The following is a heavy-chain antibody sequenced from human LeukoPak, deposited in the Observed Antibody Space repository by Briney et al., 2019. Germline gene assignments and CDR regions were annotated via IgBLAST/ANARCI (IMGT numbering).Heavy chain of an antibody. CDR3: AKRNTMVRGGPCFDY. Sequence: GGSLRLSCTSSGFTFGDYAMSWFRQAPGKGLEWVSIIFGSGDTTYYADSVKGRFTVSRDNSKNMLYLQMNNLRPEDTATYYCAKRNTMVRGGPCFDYWGQGLMVTVSS. V-gene: IGHV3-23*01. CDR1: GFTFGDYA. J-gene: IGHJ4*02. CDR2: IFGSGDTT. D-gene: IGHD3-10*01.